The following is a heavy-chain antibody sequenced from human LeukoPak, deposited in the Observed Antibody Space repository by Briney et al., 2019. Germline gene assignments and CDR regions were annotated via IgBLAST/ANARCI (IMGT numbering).Heavy chain of an antibody. CDR2: IYYSGST. D-gene: IGHD2-2*02. V-gene: IGHV4-59*12. J-gene: IGHJ6*02. CDR1: GGSISSYY. Sequence: SETLSLTCTVSGGSISSYYWSWIRQPPGKGLEWIGYIYYSGSTNYNPSLKSRVTISVDTSKNQFSLKLSSVTAADTAVYYCARALVVPAAIYYYCYGMDVWGQGTTVTVSS. CDR3: ARALVVPAAIYYYCYGMDV.